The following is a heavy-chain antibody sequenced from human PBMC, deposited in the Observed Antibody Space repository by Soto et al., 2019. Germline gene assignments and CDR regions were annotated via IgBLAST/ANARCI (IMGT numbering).Heavy chain of an antibody. D-gene: IGHD3-10*01. CDR1: GGSFSGNY. CDR3: ASGRGVRGSIITTYYSYGLDV. Sequence: QVQLQQWGARLLKPSETLSLTCAVYGGSFSGNYRSWIRQPPGKGLEWIGEINHSGDTNYNPSLKSRVTISVDTSKNQFSLKLTSVTAADTAVYYCASGRGVRGSIITTYYSYGLDVWGQGTTVTVSS. J-gene: IGHJ6*02. CDR2: INHSGDT. V-gene: IGHV4-34*02.